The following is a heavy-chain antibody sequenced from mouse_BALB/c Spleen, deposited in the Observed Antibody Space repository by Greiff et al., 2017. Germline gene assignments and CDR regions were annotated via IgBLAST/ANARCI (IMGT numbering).Heavy chain of an antibody. V-gene: IGHV5-17*02. D-gene: IGHD4-1*01. J-gene: IGHJ2*01. CDR3: ARDWDDYFDY. CDR2: ISSGSSTI. CDR1: GFTFSSFG. Sequence: DVHLVESGGGLVQPGGSRKLSCAASGFTFSSFGMHWVRQAPEKGLEWVAYISSGSSTIYYADTVKGRFTISRDNPKNTLFLQMTSLRSEDTAMYYCARDWDDYFDYWGQGTTLTVSS.